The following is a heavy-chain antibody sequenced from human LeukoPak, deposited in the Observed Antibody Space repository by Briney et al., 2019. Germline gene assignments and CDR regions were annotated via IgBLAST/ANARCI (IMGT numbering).Heavy chain of an antibody. CDR2: ISSSGSTR. V-gene: IGHV3-48*04. Sequence: GGSLRLSCAASGFTFSSYSMNWVRQAPGKGLEWVSYISSSGSTRYYADSVKDRFTISRDNAKNSLYLQMNSLRAEDTAVYYCARDGHYYDSSGFMGYWGQGTLVTVSS. CDR3: ARDGHYYDSSGFMGY. D-gene: IGHD3-22*01. J-gene: IGHJ4*02. CDR1: GFTFSSYS.